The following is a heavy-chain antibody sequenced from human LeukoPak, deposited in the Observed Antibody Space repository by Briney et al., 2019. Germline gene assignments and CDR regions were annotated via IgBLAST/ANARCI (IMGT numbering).Heavy chain of an antibody. CDR1: GFTFDDYA. D-gene: IGHD5-18*01. Sequence: PGGSLRLSCAASGFTFDDYAMHWVRQAPGKGLEWVSGISWNSGSIGYADSVKGRFTISRDNTKNSLYLQMNSLRAEDTAVYYCAKEKLGDTAMVFDYWGQGTLVTVSS. CDR3: AKEKLGDTAMVFDY. J-gene: IGHJ4*02. V-gene: IGHV3-9*01. CDR2: ISWNSGSI.